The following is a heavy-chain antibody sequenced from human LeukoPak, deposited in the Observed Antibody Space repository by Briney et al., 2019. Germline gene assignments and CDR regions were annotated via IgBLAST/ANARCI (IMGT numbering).Heavy chain of an antibody. D-gene: IGHD5-18*01. CDR2: ISWNSGSI. V-gene: IGHV3-9*01. Sequence: GGSLRLSCAASEFTFSSYWMSWVRQAPGKGLEWVSGISWNSGSIGYADSVKGRFTISRDNAKNSLYLQMNSLRAEDTALYYCAKGGRYSYGPYYFDYWGQGTLVTVSS. J-gene: IGHJ4*02. CDR3: AKGGRYSYGPYYFDY. CDR1: EFTFSSYW.